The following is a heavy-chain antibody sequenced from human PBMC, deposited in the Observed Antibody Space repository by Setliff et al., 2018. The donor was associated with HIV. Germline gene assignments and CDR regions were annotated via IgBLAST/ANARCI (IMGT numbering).Heavy chain of an antibody. CDR1: GYTSTNYD. Sequence: ASVKVSCKPSGYTSTNYDINWVRQAAGQGLEWMGWMNPDSRNTGYAQRFEGSVTMTWDTSISTAYMELNNLKFEDTAVYYCARARRDSYDRGRRSHYYIDVWGKGTTVTVSS. D-gene: IGHD3-22*01. CDR3: ARARRDSYDRGRRSHYYIDV. V-gene: IGHV1-8*02. CDR2: MNPDSRNT. J-gene: IGHJ6*03.